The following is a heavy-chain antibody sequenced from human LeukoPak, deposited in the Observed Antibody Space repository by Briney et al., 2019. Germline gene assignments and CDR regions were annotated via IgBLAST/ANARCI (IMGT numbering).Heavy chain of an antibody. V-gene: IGHV1-8*01. Sequence: ASVRVSCKASGYTFTSYDINWVRQAPGQGLEWMGWMNPNSGNTDYAQTFQGRCTITRNTSISTAYMELSSLRSEDTAVYYCARGRYSSSWNRNWFDPWGRGTLVTVSS. D-gene: IGHD6-13*01. J-gene: IGHJ5*02. CDR2: MNPNSGNT. CDR1: GYTFTSYD. CDR3: ARGRYSSSWNRNWFDP.